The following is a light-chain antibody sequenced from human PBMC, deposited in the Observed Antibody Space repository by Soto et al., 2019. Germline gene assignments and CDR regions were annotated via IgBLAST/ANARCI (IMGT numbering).Light chain of an antibody. V-gene: IGKV3-15*01. CDR2: GAS. J-gene: IGKJ4*01. CDR1: QSISDN. Sequence: DIVMTQSPAILSVSLGERATLSCLASQSISDNLAWYQQRSGQAPRLLIYGASTRATGVPARFSGSGSGTEFTLTISSLQSEDFAIYYCQQYKSWPPLTFGRGTKVDIK. CDR3: QQYKSWPPLT.